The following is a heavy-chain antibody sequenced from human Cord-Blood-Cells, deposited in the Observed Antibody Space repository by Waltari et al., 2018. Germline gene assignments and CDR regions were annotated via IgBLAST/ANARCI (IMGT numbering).Heavy chain of an antibody. CDR2: INHSGST. D-gene: IGHD2-15*01. V-gene: IGHV4-34*01. J-gene: IGHJ4*02. CDR3: ARTLHCSGGSCYSMDY. Sequence: QVQLQQWGAGLLKPSETLSLTCAVYGGSFSGYYWSWIRQPPGKGLEWIGEINHSGSTNYNPSRKSRVTISVQTSKNQFSLKLSSVTAADTAVYYCARTLHCSGGSCYSMDYWGQGTLVTVSS. CDR1: GGSFSGYY.